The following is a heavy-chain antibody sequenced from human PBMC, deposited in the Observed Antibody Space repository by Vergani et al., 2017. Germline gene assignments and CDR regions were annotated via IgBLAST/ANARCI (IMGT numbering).Heavy chain of an antibody. V-gene: IGHV1-24*01. Sequence: QVQLVQSGAEVKKPGASVKVSCKVSGYTLTELSMHWVRQAPGKGLEWMGGFDPEDGETIYAQKFQGRVTMTEDTSTDTAYMELSRLRSDDTAVYYCAKVEMATAGFDYWGQGTLVTVSS. D-gene: IGHD5-24*01. CDR2: FDPEDGET. CDR1: GYTLTELS. CDR3: AKVEMATAGFDY. J-gene: IGHJ4*02.